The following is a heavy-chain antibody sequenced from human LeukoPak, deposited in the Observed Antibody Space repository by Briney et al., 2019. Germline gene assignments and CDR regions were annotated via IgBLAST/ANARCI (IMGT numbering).Heavy chain of an antibody. CDR1: GFTFRSYA. CDR3: AKDPVGILAVAGFDY. V-gene: IGHV3-23*01. Sequence: PGGSLRLSCAASGFTFRSYAMRWVRQAPGKGLEWVSAISGRGGSTYYADSVKGRFTISRDNSKNTLYLQMNGLRAEDTVVYYCAKDPVGILAVAGFDYWGQGTLVTVSS. CDR2: ISGRGGST. J-gene: IGHJ4*02. D-gene: IGHD6-19*01.